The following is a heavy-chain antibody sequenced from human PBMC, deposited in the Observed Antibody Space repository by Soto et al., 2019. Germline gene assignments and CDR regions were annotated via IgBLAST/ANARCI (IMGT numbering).Heavy chain of an antibody. CDR1: GFTFSSYE. D-gene: IGHD3-10*01. CDR2: ISSSGSTI. J-gene: IGHJ6*02. CDR3: AREGITMVRGAKVSGMDV. V-gene: IGHV3-48*03. Sequence: PGGSLRLSCAASGFTFSSYEMNWVRQAPGKGLEWVSYISSSGSTIYYADSVRGQFTISRDNAKNSLYLQMNSLRAEDTAVYYCAREGITMVRGAKVSGMDVWGQGTTVTVSS.